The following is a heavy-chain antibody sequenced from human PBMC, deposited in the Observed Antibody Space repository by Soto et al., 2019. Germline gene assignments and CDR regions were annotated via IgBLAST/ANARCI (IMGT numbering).Heavy chain of an antibody. V-gene: IGHV5-51*01. CDR2: IDAGDSDT. Sequence: PQVSCKPPGYCFATDWIDSVLVLPGKGLEFMGTIDAGDSDTRYSPSFEGQVTMSVDKSINTAYLHWTSLKASDTAIYYCARQHPLDSRAWYNWGQGTRVTVPS. CDR1: GYCFATDW. CDR3: ARQHPLDSRAWYN. D-gene: IGHD6-19*01. J-gene: IGHJ4*02.